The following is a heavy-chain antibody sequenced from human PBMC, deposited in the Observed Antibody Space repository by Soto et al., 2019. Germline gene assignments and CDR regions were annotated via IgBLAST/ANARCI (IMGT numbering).Heavy chain of an antibody. J-gene: IGHJ4*02. CDR3: ARRGSGRYFDY. CDR2: ISGSGGSK. D-gene: IGHD6-19*01. CDR1: GFTFSSYA. Sequence: EVQLLESGGGLVQPGGSLRLSCSASGFTFSSYAMRWVRQAPVKGLEWVSAISGSGGSKYYADSVKGRFTISRDNSKNTLYLQMSSMLAEDTVVFYCARRGSGRYFDYWGQGTLVTVSS. V-gene: IGHV3-23*01.